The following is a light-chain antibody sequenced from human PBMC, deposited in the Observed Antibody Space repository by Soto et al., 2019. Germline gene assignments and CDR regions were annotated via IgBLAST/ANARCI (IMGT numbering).Light chain of an antibody. CDR3: QQYHNCPIT. CDR2: GAS. Sequence: EIVLTQSPGTLSVSPGERATLSCRASQSVSSRFLAWYQQKPGQAPRLPMYGASSRATGIPDRFSGTGSGTDFTLTISRLEPEDFAVYYCQQYHNCPITFGQGTRLQLK. CDR1: QSVSSRF. V-gene: IGKV3-20*01. J-gene: IGKJ5*01.